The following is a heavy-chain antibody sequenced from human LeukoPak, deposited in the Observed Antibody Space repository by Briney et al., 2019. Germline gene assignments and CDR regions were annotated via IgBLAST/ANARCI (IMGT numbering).Heavy chain of an antibody. D-gene: IGHD3-22*01. Sequence: GRSLRLSCAASGFTFDDYAMHWVRQAPGKGLEWVSGIKWISNTVGYADSVKGRFTISRDNAKNSLYLQMNSLRTEDTALYYCAKGSRDSNGYWLYLECWGQGTLVTVSS. V-gene: IGHV3-9*01. J-gene: IGHJ4*02. CDR2: IKWISNTV. CDR3: AKGSRDSNGYWLYLEC. CDR1: GFTFDDYA.